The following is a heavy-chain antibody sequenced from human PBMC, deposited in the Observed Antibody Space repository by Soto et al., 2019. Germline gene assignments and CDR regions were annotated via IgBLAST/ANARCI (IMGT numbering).Heavy chain of an antibody. J-gene: IGHJ4*02. V-gene: IGHV1-8*01. Sequence: QVQLVQSGAEVKKPGASVKVSCKASGYTFTSYDINWVRQATGQGLEWMEWMNHNSGNTGYAQQFQGRVTMTRNTARSTAYLALSSLRSEDTAVYYCAREYSSGWSKDWGQGTLVTVSS. CDR3: AREYSSGWSKD. D-gene: IGHD6-19*01. CDR1: GYTFTSYD. CDR2: MNHNSGNT.